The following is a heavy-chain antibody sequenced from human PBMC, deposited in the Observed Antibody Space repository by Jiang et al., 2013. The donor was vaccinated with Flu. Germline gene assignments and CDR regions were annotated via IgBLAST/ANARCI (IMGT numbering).Heavy chain of an antibody. CDR2: ISYTGNT. CDR3: ARENSEGHSSGGLDY. V-gene: IGHV4-39*07. Sequence: CTVSGGSITTNSFSWAWIRQPPGKGLELMGNISYTGNTFYNPSLNSRVTISVDTSKNQFSLKLNSVTAADTAVYFCARENSEGHSSGGLDYWGQGTLVTVSS. D-gene: IGHD6-6*01. CDR1: GGSITTNSFS. J-gene: IGHJ4*02.